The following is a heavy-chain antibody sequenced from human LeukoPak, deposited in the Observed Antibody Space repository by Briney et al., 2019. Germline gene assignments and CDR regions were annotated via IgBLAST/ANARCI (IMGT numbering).Heavy chain of an antibody. CDR3: VTGAYCNSLSGNWVNIHY. V-gene: IGHV3-15*04. CDR1: GFTFSYAW. CDR2: VETRATGGTT. D-gene: IGHD2/OR15-2a*01. Sequence: GGSLRLSCAASGFTFSYAWMSWVRQAPGGGLEWVGRVETRATGGTTEYSAHVKGRFSISRDDSTTTLSLQMNSLNLEDTAVYYCVTGAYCNSLSGNWVNIHYWGQGTLVIVSS. J-gene: IGHJ4*02.